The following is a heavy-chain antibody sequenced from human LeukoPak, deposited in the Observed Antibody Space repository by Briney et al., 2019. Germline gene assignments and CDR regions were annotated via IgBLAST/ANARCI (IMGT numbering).Heavy chain of an antibody. CDR2: IRYDAINK. CDR1: GFTFSTYG. Sequence: PGGSLRLSCAASGFTFSTYGMHWVRQAPGKGLEWVAFIRYDAINKYYADSVKGRFTISRDNAKNSLYLQMNSLRAEDTAVYYCASLAVVPAAIFYYYYMDVWGKGTTVTISS. J-gene: IGHJ6*03. D-gene: IGHD2-2*01. CDR3: ASLAVVPAAIFYYYYMDV. V-gene: IGHV3-30*02.